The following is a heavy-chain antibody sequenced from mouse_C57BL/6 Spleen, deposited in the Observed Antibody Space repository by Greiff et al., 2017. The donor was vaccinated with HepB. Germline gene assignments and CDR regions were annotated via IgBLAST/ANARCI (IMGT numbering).Heavy chain of an antibody. D-gene: IGHD2-5*01. V-gene: IGHV5-4*01. CDR3: ARETSYYSNFDY. Sequence: EVKLVESGGGLVKPGGSLKLSCAASGFTFSSYAMSWVRQTPEKRLEWVATISDGGSYTYYPDNVKGRFTISRDNAKNNLYLQMSHLKSEDTAMYYCARETSYYSNFDYWGQGTTLTVSS. J-gene: IGHJ2*01. CDR2: ISDGGSYT. CDR1: GFTFSSYA.